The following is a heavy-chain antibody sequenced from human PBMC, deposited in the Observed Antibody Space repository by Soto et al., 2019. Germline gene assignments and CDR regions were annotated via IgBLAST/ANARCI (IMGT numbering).Heavy chain of an antibody. CDR3: EKNAVPGDCLLLVSD. D-gene: IGHD2-21*02. CDR2: ITGSGGTI. Sequence: DVQLLESGGGLVQPGGSVRLSCAASGFSFSKNAMIWVRKAPGKWQEWVSGITGSGGTIEYTSSVKGRFTISRDNSNTTVYLQMTSLNAEDTAMYYCEKNAVPGDCLLLVSDWGQGPQVNVS. CDR1: GFSFSKNA. J-gene: IGHJ4*02. V-gene: IGHV3-23*01.